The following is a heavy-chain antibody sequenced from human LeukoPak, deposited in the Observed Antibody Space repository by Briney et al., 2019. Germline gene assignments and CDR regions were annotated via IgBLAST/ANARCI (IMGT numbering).Heavy chain of an antibody. CDR2: ISYNGSNK. CDR3: AKDGYCSGGSCYSGGYYMDV. D-gene: IGHD2-15*01. CDR1: GFTFSSYG. J-gene: IGHJ6*03. Sequence: GGSLRLSCAASGFTFSSYGMHWVRQAPGKGLEWVAVISYNGSNKYYADSVKGRFTISRDNSKNTLYLQMNSLRAEDTAVYYCAKDGYCSGGSCYSGGYYMDVWGKGTTVTVSS. V-gene: IGHV3-30*18.